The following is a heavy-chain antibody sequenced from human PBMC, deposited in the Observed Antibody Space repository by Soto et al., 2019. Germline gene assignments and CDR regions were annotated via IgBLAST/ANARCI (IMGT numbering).Heavy chain of an antibody. Sequence: QVQLQESGPGLVKPSGTLSLTCAVSGGSISSSYWWSWVRQPPGKGLEWIGEIYHSGSTNYNTSLKIRVTLSVDKSQNQLSLKVTSVTAADTAVYYCARVSGSYYYGMDVWGQGTTVTVSS. CDR3: ARVSGSYYYGMDV. CDR2: IYHSGST. J-gene: IGHJ6*02. CDR1: GGSISSSYW. V-gene: IGHV4-4*02.